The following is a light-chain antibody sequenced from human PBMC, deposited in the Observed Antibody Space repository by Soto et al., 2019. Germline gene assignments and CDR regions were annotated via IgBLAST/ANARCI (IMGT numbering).Light chain of an antibody. CDR2: GAS. CDR3: QQYNNWPPWT. J-gene: IGKJ1*01. CDR1: QSVNSN. Sequence: EIVLTQSPVTLSVSPGERATLSCRASQSVNSNLAWYQQKPGQAPRHLIYGASTRATGIPARFSGSGSGTEFSLTISSLQSEDFAVYYCQQYNNWPPWTFGQGTKVEIK. V-gene: IGKV3-15*01.